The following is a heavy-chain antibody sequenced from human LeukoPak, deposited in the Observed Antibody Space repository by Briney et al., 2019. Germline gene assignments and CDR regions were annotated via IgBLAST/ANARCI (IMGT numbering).Heavy chain of an antibody. Sequence: GGSLRLSCAASGFTFSSYGMHWVRQAPGEGLEWVAVISYDGSNKYYADSVKGRFTISRDNSKNTLYLQMNSLRGEDTAVYYCAKTPGAINYYFDYWGQGTLVTVSS. J-gene: IGHJ4*02. CDR3: AKTPGAINYYFDY. D-gene: IGHD2-2*01. CDR1: GFTFSSYG. V-gene: IGHV3-30*18. CDR2: ISYDGSNK.